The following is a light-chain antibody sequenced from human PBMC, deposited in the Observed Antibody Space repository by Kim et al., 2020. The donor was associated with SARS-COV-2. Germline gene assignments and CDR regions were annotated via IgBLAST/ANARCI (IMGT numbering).Light chain of an antibody. CDR2: DVS. Sequence: QSALTQSRSVSGSPGQSVTISCTGTSSDVGGYNYVSWYQQHPAKAPKLMIYDVSTRPSGVPDRFSGSRSGNTASLTISGLLAEDEADYYCCSYAGTYTVFCGGTKVTVL. V-gene: IGLV2-11*01. CDR3: CSYAGTYTV. J-gene: IGLJ3*02. CDR1: SSDVGGYNY.